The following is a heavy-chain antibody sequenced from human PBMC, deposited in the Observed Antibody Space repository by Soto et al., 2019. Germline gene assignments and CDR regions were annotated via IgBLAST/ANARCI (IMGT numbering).Heavy chain of an antibody. D-gene: IGHD2-2*02. Sequence: RRLSCAASGFTFSSYAMHWVRQAPGKGLEWVAVISYDGSNKYYADSVKGRFTISRDNSKNTLYLQMNSLRAEDTAVYYCARELGYCSSTSCYTGMAFDYWGQGTLVTVSS. V-gene: IGHV3-30-3*01. J-gene: IGHJ4*02. CDR2: ISYDGSNK. CDR3: ARELGYCSSTSCYTGMAFDY. CDR1: GFTFSSYA.